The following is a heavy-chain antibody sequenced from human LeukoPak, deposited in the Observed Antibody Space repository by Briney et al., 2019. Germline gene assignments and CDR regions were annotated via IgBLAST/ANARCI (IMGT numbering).Heavy chain of an antibody. Sequence: GESLKISCKGSRYSFTSYWIAWVRQMPGKGLEWMGIIYPGDSDTRYSPSFQGRVTISADKSISTAYLQWSSLKASDTAMYYCARHGRYCSSTSCYTMYYFDYWGQGTLVTVSS. D-gene: IGHD2-2*02. CDR3: ARHGRYCSSTSCYTMYYFDY. V-gene: IGHV5-51*01. CDR1: RYSFTSYW. CDR2: IYPGDSDT. J-gene: IGHJ4*02.